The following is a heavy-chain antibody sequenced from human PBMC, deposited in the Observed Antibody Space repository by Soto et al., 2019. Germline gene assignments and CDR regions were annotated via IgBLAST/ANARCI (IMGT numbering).Heavy chain of an antibody. CDR1: GGSISSRGYY. J-gene: IGHJ5*02. CDR3: ATSNWFDP. V-gene: IGHV4-39*01. CDR2: IYYSGST. Sequence: QLQLQESGPGLVKPSETLSLTCTVSGGSISSRGYYWGWIRQPPGKGLEWIGTIYYSGSTYYNPSXRSRVTISVDTSKHQFSLKLSSVTAADTAVYYCATSNWFDPWGQGTLVTVSS.